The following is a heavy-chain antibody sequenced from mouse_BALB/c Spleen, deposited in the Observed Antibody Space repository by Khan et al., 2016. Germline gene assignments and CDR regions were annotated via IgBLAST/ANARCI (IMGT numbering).Heavy chain of an antibody. Sequence: VQLQESGPGLVQPSQSLSITCTVSGFSLTSYGVHWVRQSPGKGLEWLGVIWSGGSTDYNAAFISRLSISKDNSKSQVFFKMNSLQANDTAIYYCASLYYGSSYYYAMDYWGQGTSVTVSS. D-gene: IGHD1-1*01. CDR1: GFSLTSYG. CDR2: IWSGGST. CDR3: ASLYYGSSYYYAMDY. V-gene: IGHV2-2*02. J-gene: IGHJ4*01.